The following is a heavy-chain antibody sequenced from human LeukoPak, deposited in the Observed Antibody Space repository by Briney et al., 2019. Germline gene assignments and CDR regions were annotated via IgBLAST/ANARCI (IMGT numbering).Heavy chain of an antibody. J-gene: IGHJ4*02. Sequence: GGSLRLSCAASGFTFSSYSMNWVRQAPGKGLEWVSSISSSSSYIYYADSVKGRFTISRDNAKNSLYLQMNSLRAKDTAVYYCARDLRFGELSEYYFDYWGQGTLVTVSS. CDR1: GFTFSSYS. CDR2: ISSSSSYI. V-gene: IGHV3-21*01. CDR3: ARDLRFGELSEYYFDY. D-gene: IGHD3-10*01.